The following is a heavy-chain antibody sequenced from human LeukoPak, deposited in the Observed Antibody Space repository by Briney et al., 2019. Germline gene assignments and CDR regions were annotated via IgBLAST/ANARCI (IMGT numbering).Heavy chain of an antibody. V-gene: IGHV4-59*01. CDR3: ARVVSSSWDYYYYMDV. J-gene: IGHJ6*03. CDR2: IYYSGNT. D-gene: IGHD6-13*01. Sequence: SETLSLTCTVSGGSISTYYWSWIRQPPGKGLEWIGYIYYSGNTNSNPSLKSRVTISADTSKNQISLKLSSVTAADAAVYYCARVVSSSWDYYYYMDVWGKGTTVTISS. CDR1: GGSISTYY.